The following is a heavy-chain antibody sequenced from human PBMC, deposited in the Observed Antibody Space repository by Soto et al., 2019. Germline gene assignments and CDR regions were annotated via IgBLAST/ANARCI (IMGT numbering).Heavy chain of an antibody. J-gene: IGHJ5*02. Sequence: QITLKESGPTLVKPTQTLTLTCTFSGFSLSTSGVAVGWIRQPPGKALEWLALIYWDDDKRYSPSLKSRLTNTKDTSKNQVVLTMTNMDTVDTATYYCAHRPPERGLGTFDPWGQGTLVTVAS. D-gene: IGHD1-1*01. V-gene: IGHV2-5*02. CDR1: GFSLSTSGVA. CDR3: AHRPPERGLGTFDP. CDR2: IYWDDDK.